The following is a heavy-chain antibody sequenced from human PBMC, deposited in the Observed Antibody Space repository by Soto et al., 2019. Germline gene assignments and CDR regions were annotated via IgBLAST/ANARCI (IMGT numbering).Heavy chain of an antibody. J-gene: IGHJ6*02. Sequence: ASVKVSCKASGYTFTSYGISWVRQAPGQGLEWMGWIIPIFGTANYAQKFQGGVTMTRDTSISTAYMELSRLRSDDTAVYYCARVVVAVGMDVWGQGTTVTVSS. V-gene: IGHV1-18*01. CDR1: GYTFTSYG. D-gene: IGHD2-15*01. CDR3: ARVVVAVGMDV. CDR2: IIPIFGTA.